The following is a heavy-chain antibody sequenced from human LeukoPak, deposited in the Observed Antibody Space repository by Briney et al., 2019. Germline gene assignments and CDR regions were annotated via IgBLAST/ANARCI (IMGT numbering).Heavy chain of an antibody. V-gene: IGHV1-18*01. D-gene: IGHD3-3*01. CDR3: ARELYRFLEWLPDPGTWVFDN. Sequence: GASVKVSCKASGYTFTSYGISWVRQAPGQGLEWMGWISAYNGNTNYAQKLQGRVTMTTDTSTSTAYMELRSLRSDDTAVYYCARELYRFLEWLPDPGTWVFDNWGQGTLVTVSS. CDR1: GYTFTSYG. CDR2: ISAYNGNT. J-gene: IGHJ4*02.